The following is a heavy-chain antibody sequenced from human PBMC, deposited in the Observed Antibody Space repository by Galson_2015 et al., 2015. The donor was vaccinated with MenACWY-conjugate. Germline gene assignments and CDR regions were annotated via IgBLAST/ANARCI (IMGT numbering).Heavy chain of an antibody. CDR3: TRVYDSSGYYVDY. V-gene: IGHV3-49*03. J-gene: IGHJ4*02. D-gene: IGHD3-22*01. CDR2: IRSKAYGGTT. Sequence: LRLSCAASGFTFGDYAMSWFRQAPGKGLEWVGFIRSKAYGGTTEYAASVKGRFTISRDDSKSIAYLQMNSLKTEDTAVYYCTRVYDSSGYYVDYWGQGTLVTVSS. CDR1: GFTFGDYA.